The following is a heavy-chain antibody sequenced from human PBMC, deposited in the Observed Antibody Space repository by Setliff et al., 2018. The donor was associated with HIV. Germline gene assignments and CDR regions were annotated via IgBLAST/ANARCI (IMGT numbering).Heavy chain of an antibody. D-gene: IGHD3-22*01. CDR2: IYTSGRT. V-gene: IGHV4-61*02. CDR3: ASLFHDTSAPWLYYFDH. J-gene: IGHJ4*02. CDR1: GGSISSGSYY. Sequence: SETLSLTCTVSGGSISSGSYYWSWIRQPAGKGLEWIGLIYTSGRTNYNPSLKSRVTIAVDTSKNQFSLNLSSVTAADTAVYYCASLFHDTSAPWLYYFDHWGQGTLVTVSS.